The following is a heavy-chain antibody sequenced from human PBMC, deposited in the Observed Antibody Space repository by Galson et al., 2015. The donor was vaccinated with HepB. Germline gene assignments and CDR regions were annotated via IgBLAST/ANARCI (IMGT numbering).Heavy chain of an antibody. D-gene: IGHD3-16*01. CDR3: TTGGGPGGAFDY. Sequence: SLRLSCAASGFTFSNAWMSWVRQAPGKGLEWVGRIKSKTDGGTTDYAAPVKGRFTISRDDSKNTLYLQMNSLKTEDTAVCYCTTGGGPGGAFDYWGQGTLVTVSS. CDR1: GFTFSNAW. J-gene: IGHJ4*02. CDR2: IKSKTDGGTT. V-gene: IGHV3-15*01.